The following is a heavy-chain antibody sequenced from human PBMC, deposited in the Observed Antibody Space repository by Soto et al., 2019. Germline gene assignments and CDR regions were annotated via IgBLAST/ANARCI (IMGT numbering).Heavy chain of an antibody. D-gene: IGHD3-3*01. CDR1: GFTFSNYG. J-gene: IGHJ4*02. CDR2: IWYDGSHK. Sequence: QVQLVESGGGVVQPGRSLRLSCAASGFTFSNYGMHWVRQAPGKGLEWVAVIWYDGSHKYYADSVKGRFTISRDNSKYTLYLQMNSLRDEDTAVYYCARNYDSWGGYQDYWGPGTLVTVSS. CDR3: ARNYDSWGGYQDY. V-gene: IGHV3-33*01.